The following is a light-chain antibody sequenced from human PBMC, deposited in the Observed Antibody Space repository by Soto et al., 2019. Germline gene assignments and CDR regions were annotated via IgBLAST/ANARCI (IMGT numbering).Light chain of an antibody. J-gene: IGLJ1*01. CDR3: SSYTSSRAYV. CDR2: EAS. CDR1: SSDVGGYNY. V-gene: IGLV2-14*01. Sequence: QSALTQPASVSGSPGQSITISCTGTSSDVGGYNYVSWYQRQSGKAPKLMIHEASNRPSGVSNRFSGSESGNTASLTISGLQAEDEADYYCSSYTSSRAYVFGIGTKVTVL.